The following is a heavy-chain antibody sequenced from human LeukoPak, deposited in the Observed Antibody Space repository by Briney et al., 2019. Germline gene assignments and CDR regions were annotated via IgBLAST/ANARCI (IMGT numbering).Heavy chain of an antibody. D-gene: IGHD2-21*02. J-gene: IGHJ5*02. Sequence: PSETLSLTCTVSGGSISSYYWSWIRQPPGKGLEWIGYIYYSGSTYYNPSLTSRVPISVDTSKSQVSLTLSNVTAADTAVYSCWRRIVSEPAIQGGNWLDPWGQGCLVTASS. CDR3: WRRIVSEPAIQGGNWLDP. CDR2: IYYSGST. V-gene: IGHV4-59*08. CDR1: GGSISSYY.